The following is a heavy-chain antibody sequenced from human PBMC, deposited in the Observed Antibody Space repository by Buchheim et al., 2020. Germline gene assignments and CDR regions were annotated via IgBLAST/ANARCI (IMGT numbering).Heavy chain of an antibody. CDR2: IWYDGSNK. CDR1: GFTFSSYG. Sequence: QVQLVESGGGVVQPGRSLRLSCAASGFTFSSYGMHWVRQAPGKGLEWVAVIWYDGSNKYYADSVKGRFTISRDNSKNTLYLQMNSLRAEDTAVYYCARDPLRYFDWSAYYGMDVWGQGTT. J-gene: IGHJ6*02. V-gene: IGHV3-33*01. CDR3: ARDPLRYFDWSAYYGMDV. D-gene: IGHD3-9*01.